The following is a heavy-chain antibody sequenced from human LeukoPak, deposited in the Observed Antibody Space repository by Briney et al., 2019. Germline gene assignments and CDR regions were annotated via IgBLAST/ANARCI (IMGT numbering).Heavy chain of an antibody. CDR2: ISSNGGST. V-gene: IGHV3-64*01. D-gene: IGHD2-2*01. J-gene: IGHJ5*02. CDR3: ARDPFHCSSTSCPFYNWFDP. CDR1: GFTFSSYA. Sequence: GGSLRLSCAASGFTFSSYAMHWVCQAPGKGLEYVSAISSNGGSTYYANSVKGRFTISRDNSKNTLYLQMGSLRAEDMAVYYCARDPFHCSSTSCPFYNWFDPWGQGTLVTVSS.